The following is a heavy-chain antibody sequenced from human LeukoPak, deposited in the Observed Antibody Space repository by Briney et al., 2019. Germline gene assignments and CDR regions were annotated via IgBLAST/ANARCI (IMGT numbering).Heavy chain of an antibody. Sequence: SVKVSFKASVGTFISYAISWVRQPPGQGLEWMGGIIPIFGTANYAQKFQGRVTIPAAKSTSTAYMELSSLRSEDTAVYYCAGAYDKPPETLSYSYYYYGMDVWGKGTTVTVSS. V-gene: IGHV1-69*06. CDR1: VGTFISYA. CDR3: AGAYDKPPETLSYSYYYYGMDV. CDR2: IIPIFGTA. J-gene: IGHJ6*04. D-gene: IGHD3-22*01.